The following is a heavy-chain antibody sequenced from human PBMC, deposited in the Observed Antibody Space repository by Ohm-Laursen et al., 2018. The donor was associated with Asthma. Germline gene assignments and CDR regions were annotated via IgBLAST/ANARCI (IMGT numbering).Heavy chain of an antibody. J-gene: IGHJ6*02. CDR1: GFTFSSYA. V-gene: IGHV3-30-3*01. CDR2: ISSDGSRI. Sequence: SLRLSCTASGFTFSSYAMHWVRQAPGKGLEWMAVISSDGSRIYYADSVKGRFTISRDNAKNSLYLQMNSLRAEDTAVYYCARYYYGMDVWGQGTTVTVSS. CDR3: ARYYYGMDV.